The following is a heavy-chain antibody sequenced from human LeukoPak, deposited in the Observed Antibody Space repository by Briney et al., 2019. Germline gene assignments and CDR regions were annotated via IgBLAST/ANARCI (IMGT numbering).Heavy chain of an antibody. Sequence: ASLKVSCAASGYTFTTYNINWVRQAPGQGLEWMGRMKPNNGKTGYAQTFQGRVTITRDTSISTAYMEMSSLRSEDTAVYYCARGSRDGYSVLFDYWGQGTLVTVSS. CDR3: ARGSRDGYSVLFDY. CDR2: MKPNNGKT. V-gene: IGHV1-8*01. CDR1: GYTFTTYN. D-gene: IGHD5/OR15-5a*01. J-gene: IGHJ4*02.